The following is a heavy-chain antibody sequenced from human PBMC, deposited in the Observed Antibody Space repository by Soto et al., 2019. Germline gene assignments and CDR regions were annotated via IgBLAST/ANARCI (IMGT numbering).Heavy chain of an antibody. J-gene: IGHJ6*02. Sequence: XETLSLPCSVSGGSVSSSTAFWGWVRQPPGKGLEWIVSLYYGGTTYYNPSLKSRVTISVDPSKNQFSLRLTSVTAADTGVYYCARPPDISRGYQGLDVWGQGPTVTVSS. D-gene: IGHD5-12*01. CDR3: ARPPDISRGYQGLDV. CDR1: GGSVSSSTAF. CDR2: LYYGGTT. V-gene: IGHV4-39*01.